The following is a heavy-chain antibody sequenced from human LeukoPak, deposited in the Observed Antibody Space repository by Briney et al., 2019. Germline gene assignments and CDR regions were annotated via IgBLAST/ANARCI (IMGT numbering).Heavy chain of an antibody. D-gene: IGHD6-13*01. V-gene: IGHV3-48*02. CDR2: ISSNSGSI. CDR3: ARKNAGPFDY. CDR1: GFTFSSYS. Sequence: GGSLRLSCAASGFTFSSYSMIWVRQAPGKGLEWVSYISSNSGSIYYADSVKGRFTISRDNAKNSLYLQMNSLRDEDTAVYYCARKNAGPFDYWDQGTLVTVSS. J-gene: IGHJ4*02.